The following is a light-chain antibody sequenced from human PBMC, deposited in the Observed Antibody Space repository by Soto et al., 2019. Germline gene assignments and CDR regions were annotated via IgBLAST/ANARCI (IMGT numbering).Light chain of an antibody. V-gene: IGLV2-14*01. CDR2: DVS. CDR1: SSDVGGYNY. Sequence: QSVLTQPASVSGSPGQSITISCTGTSSDVGGYNYVSWYQQHPGKAPKLMIYDVSNRPSGVSNRFSGSKSGNTASLTISGLQAEDEADYYSSSYTSSSTRLVFGGGTKLTVL. CDR3: SSYTSSSTRLV. J-gene: IGLJ2*01.